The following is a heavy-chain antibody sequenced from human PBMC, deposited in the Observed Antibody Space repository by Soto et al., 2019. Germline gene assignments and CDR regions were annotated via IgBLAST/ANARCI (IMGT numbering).Heavy chain of an antibody. V-gene: IGHV1-8*01. CDR3: VRIYGETDY. J-gene: IGHJ4*02. Sequence: QVQLVQSGAEVKKPGASVKVSCKASGYTFTNYGINWLRQATGQGLEWMGWMNPKSGNTGYAQQFQGRVTMTRSTSISTAYMELSSLRSEDTAVYYCVRIYGETDYWGQGTLVTVSS. CDR2: MNPKSGNT. D-gene: IGHD4-17*01. CDR1: GYTFTNYG.